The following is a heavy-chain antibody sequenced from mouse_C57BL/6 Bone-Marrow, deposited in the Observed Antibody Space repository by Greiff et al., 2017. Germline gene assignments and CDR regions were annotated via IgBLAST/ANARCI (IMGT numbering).Heavy chain of an antibody. J-gene: IGHJ1*03. CDR1: GYTFTSYD. CDR3: ARDYGSSYWYFDV. V-gene: IGHV1-85*01. D-gene: IGHD1-1*01. Sequence: QVQLQQSGPELVKPGASVKLSCKASGYTFTSYDINWVKQRPGQGLEWIGWIYPRDGSSKYNEKFKGKATLTVDTSSNTASLELHSLTSEDYAVYFCARDYGSSYWYFDVWGTGTAVTVSS. CDR2: IYPRDGSS.